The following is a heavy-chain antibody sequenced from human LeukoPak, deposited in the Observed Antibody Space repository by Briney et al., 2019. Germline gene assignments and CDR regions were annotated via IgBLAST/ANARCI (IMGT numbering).Heavy chain of an antibody. CDR3: ARGDYYGSGSYYNLYGMDV. Sequence: ASVKVSCKASGGTFSSYAISWLRQAPGQGLEWMGRIIPILGIANYAQKFQGRVTITADKSTSTAYMELSSLRSEDTAVYYCARGDYYGSGSYYNLYGMDVWGQGTTVTVSS. J-gene: IGHJ6*02. D-gene: IGHD3-10*01. V-gene: IGHV1-69*04. CDR2: IIPILGIA. CDR1: GGTFSSYA.